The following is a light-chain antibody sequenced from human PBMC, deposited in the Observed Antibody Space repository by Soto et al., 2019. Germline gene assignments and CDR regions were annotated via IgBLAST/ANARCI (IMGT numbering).Light chain of an antibody. CDR2: DVS. V-gene: IGLV2-11*01. CDR3: CSYAGSYTLV. J-gene: IGLJ2*01. Sequence: QSALTQPRSVSGSPGQSVTISCTGTSSDVGGYNYVSWYQQHPGKAPKLMIYDVSKRPSGVPDRFSGSKSGNTASLTISGLQAEDEADYHCCSYAGSYTLVFGGGIKLTVL. CDR1: SSDVGGYNY.